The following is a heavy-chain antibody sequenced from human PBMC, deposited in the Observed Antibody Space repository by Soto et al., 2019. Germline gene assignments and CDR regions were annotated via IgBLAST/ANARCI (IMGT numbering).Heavy chain of an antibody. D-gene: IGHD3-3*01. CDR1: GFTFSSYA. CDR3: AKDAITIFGVDYRPIDY. V-gene: IGHV3-23*01. CDR2: ISGSGGST. Sequence: PRGSLILSCAASGFTFSSYAMSWVLQAPGKGLEWVSAISGSGGSTYYADSVKGRFTISRDNSKNTLYLQMNSLRAEDTAVYYCAKDAITIFGVDYRPIDYWGQRTLVTVSS. J-gene: IGHJ4*02.